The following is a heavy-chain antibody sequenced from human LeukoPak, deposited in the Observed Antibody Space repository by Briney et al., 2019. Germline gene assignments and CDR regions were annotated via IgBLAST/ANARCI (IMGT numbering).Heavy chain of an antibody. D-gene: IGHD4-17*01. V-gene: IGHV3-48*02. CDR1: GFTFSSYS. J-gene: IGHJ4*02. CDR2: ISGSGSTI. Sequence: GGSLRLSCAASGFTFSSYSMNWVRQAPGKGLEWVSFISGSGSTIYYADSVKGRFTISRDNAKNSLYLQMNSLRDEDTAVYYCARELTTVTTYYFDFWGQGTLVTVSS. CDR3: ARELTTVTTYYFDF.